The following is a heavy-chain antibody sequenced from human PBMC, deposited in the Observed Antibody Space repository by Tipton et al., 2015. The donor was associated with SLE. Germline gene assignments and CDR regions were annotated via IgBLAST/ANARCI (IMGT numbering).Heavy chain of an antibody. V-gene: IGHV3-48*03. CDR1: GFTFSNYE. Sequence: VQLVQSGGGLVLPGGSLRPSCAASGFTFSNYEMIWVRQSPGKGLEWVSYISTGGLTIYYVDSVEGRFTVSRDNAKNSLYLQMNSLRAEDTAVYYCARGWFGELPFDYWGQGTLVTVSS. J-gene: IGHJ4*02. CDR2: ISTGGLTI. CDR3: ARGWFGELPFDY. D-gene: IGHD3-10*01.